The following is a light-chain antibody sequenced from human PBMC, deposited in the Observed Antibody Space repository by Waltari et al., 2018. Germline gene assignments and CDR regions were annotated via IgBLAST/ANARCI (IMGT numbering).Light chain of an antibody. CDR2: EVS. V-gene: IGLV2-14*01. CDR3: SSYTXSSXXYV. Sequence: QXALTQPAXXXGSPGQSXTISCTGTSSDVGGYNYVSWYQQHPGKAPKLMIYEVSNRPSGVSXRFSGSKSXNTASLTISGLQAEDEADYYCSSYTXSSXXYVFGXXTKVTVL. CDR1: SSDVGGYNY. J-gene: IGLJ1*01.